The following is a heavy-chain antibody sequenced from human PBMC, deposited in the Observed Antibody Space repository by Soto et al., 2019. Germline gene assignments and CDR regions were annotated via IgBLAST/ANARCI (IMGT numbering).Heavy chain of an antibody. J-gene: IGHJ6*03. CDR1: GYTFTGYY. CDR3: ARERYWIDTKPYYYMVV. D-gene: IGHD1-1*01. V-gene: IGHV1-2*02. Sequence: QVQLVPCGAAVKKPGASVKVYCKASGYTFTGYYMHWVRQAPGQGLEWMGWINPNSGGTNYAQKLQGRVTMTRDTCISTAYMELSRLRSDDTAGYYCARERYWIDTKPYYYMVVWVKWTTVTVSS. CDR2: INPNSGGT.